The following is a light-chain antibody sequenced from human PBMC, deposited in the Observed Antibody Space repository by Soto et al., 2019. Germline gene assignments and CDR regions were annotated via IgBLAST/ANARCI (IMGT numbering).Light chain of an antibody. CDR2: EVS. CDR1: SSEVGVYDY. J-gene: IGLJ1*01. CDR3: SSFTSSRAYV. V-gene: IGLV2-14*01. Sequence: QSLLIPPASVSGSPGQSITISCTGTSSEVGVYDYVSWYQQQSGKAPKLMIHEVSNRPSGVSNRFSGSKSGNTASLTISGLQAEDEADYYCSSFTSSRAYVFGIGTKVTGL.